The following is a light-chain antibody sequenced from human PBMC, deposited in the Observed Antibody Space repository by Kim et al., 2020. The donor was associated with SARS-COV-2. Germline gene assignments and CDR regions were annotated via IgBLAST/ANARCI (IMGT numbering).Light chain of an antibody. CDR3: QKCDSAPWT. Sequence: APVGKKVTITCRASQDISNDLAWFQRKPGKAPKLLIYAASALQPGVPSRFSGSGSGTDFTLTVTSLQPEDVATYYCQKCDSAPWTFGQGTKVDIK. J-gene: IGKJ1*01. CDR2: AAS. CDR1: QDISND. V-gene: IGKV1-27*01.